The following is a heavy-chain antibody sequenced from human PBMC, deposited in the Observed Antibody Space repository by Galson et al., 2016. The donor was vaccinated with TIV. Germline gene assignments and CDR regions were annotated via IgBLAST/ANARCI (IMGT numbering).Heavy chain of an antibody. V-gene: IGHV3-20*04. J-gene: IGHJ6*03. CDR1: GFTFDDYA. CDR3: ARDGVVDASMDYYYYYYLDV. CDR2: INWNGVST. D-gene: IGHD5-18*01. Sequence: SLRLSCAASGFTFDDYAMTWVRQVPGKGLEWVSGINWNGVSTDYAESVKGRFTISRDNAKNTLYLQMNSLRAADTALYYCARDGVVDASMDYYYYYYLDVWGKGTTVTVSS.